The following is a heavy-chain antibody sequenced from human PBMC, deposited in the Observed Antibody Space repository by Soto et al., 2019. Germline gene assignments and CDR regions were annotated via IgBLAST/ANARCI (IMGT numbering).Heavy chain of an antibody. CDR1: GYTFTSYD. CDR3: TRDTYSFWSGPSFFSL. V-gene: IGHV1-8*01. CDR2: MNPNSGNT. D-gene: IGHD3-3*01. J-gene: IGHJ4*02. Sequence: ASVKVSCKASGYTFTSYDINWVRQATGQGLEWMGWMNPNSGNTGYAQKFQGRVTMTRNTSISTAYMELSSLRAEDTALYRCTRDTYSFWSGPSFFSLWGQGTLVTVSS.